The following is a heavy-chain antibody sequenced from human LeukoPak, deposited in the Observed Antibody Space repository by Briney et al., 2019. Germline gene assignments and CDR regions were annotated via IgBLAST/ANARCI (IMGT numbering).Heavy chain of an antibody. D-gene: IGHD3-3*01. V-gene: IGHV4-34*01. Sequence: PSETLSLTCAVYGGSFSGYYWSWIRQPPGKGLEWIGEINHSGSTNYNPSLKSRVTISVDTSKNQFSLKLSSVTAADTAVYYCARAYYDFWSGWYYFDYWGQGTLVTVSS. CDR1: GGSFSGYY. J-gene: IGHJ4*02. CDR3: ARAYYDFWSGWYYFDY. CDR2: INHSGST.